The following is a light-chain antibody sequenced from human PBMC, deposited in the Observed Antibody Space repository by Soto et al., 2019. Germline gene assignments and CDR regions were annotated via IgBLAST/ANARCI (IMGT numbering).Light chain of an antibody. CDR2: DVT. Sequence: QSALTQPASVSGSPGQSITISCTGTSSDVGGYNYVSWYQQHPGKVPTLMIHDVTNRPSGVSNRFSGSKSGNTASLTISGLQAEDEADYYCSSYTNSRTYVFGTGTKLTVL. CDR3: SSYTNSRTYV. J-gene: IGLJ1*01. CDR1: SSDVGGYNY. V-gene: IGLV2-14*03.